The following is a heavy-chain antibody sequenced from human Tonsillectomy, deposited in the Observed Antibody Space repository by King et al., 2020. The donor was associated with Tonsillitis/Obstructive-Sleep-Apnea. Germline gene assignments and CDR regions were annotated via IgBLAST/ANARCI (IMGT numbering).Heavy chain of an antibody. Sequence: QLVQSGAEVKKPGASVRVTCKASGYTFTSYYIHWVRQAPGQGLEWLGVINPSRGITSYAQKFQGRVTMTRDTSTRTVYMELSNLRSEDAATYYCAKDWGIIMNQGVRHDHHYYLEVWGKGTTVTVSS. CDR2: INPSRGIT. V-gene: IGHV1-46*01. D-gene: IGHD3-10*01. CDR3: AKDWGIIMNQGVRHDHHYYLEV. J-gene: IGHJ6*03. CDR1: GYTFTSYY.